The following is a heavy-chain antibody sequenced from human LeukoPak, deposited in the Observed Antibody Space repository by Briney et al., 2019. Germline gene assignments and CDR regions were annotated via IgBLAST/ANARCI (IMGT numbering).Heavy chain of an antibody. Sequence: GGSLRLPCATSGGTFGDYAVSWVRQAPGKGPEWLGFITSKPYGGTAEYAASVKGRFTISRDDSKSLAYLQMNSLKTEDTAMYYCSRDREAAAGINALDIWGQGTMVTVSS. CDR1: GGTFGDYA. D-gene: IGHD6-13*01. CDR2: ITSKPYGGTA. J-gene: IGHJ3*02. V-gene: IGHV3-49*04. CDR3: SRDREAAAGINALDI.